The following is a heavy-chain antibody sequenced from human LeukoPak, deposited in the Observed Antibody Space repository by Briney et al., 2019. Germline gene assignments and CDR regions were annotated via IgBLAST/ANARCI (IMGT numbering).Heavy chain of an antibody. CDR1: GFTFDDYA. Sequence: PGGSLRLSCAASGFTFDDYAMHWVRQAPGKGLEWVSLISWDGGSTYYADSVKGRFTISRDNSKNSLYLQMNSLRAEDTALYYCAKPNSSGYLYYFDYWGQGTRVTVSP. CDR3: AKPNSSGYLYYFDY. CDR2: ISWDGGST. J-gene: IGHJ4*02. D-gene: IGHD3-22*01. V-gene: IGHV3-43D*03.